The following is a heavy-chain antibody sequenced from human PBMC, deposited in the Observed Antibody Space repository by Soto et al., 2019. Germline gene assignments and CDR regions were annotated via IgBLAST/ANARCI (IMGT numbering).Heavy chain of an antibody. Sequence: EASVKVSCKASGGTFSSYAISWVRQAPGQGLEWMGGIIPIFGTANYAQKFQGRVTITADESTSTAYMELSSLRSEDTAVYYCARDGDYVWGSYRYTVFDYWGQGTLVTVSS. CDR3: ARDGDYVWGSYRYTVFDY. J-gene: IGHJ4*02. CDR1: GGTFSSYA. V-gene: IGHV1-69*13. D-gene: IGHD3-16*02. CDR2: IIPIFGTA.